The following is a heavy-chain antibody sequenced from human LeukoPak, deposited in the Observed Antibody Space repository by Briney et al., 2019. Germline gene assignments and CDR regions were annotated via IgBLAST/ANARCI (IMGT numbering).Heavy chain of an antibody. Sequence: PGGSLRLSCSASGFTFNRFYLHWVRQAPGKGLEFVSHISSNGATTYYADSVKGRFTISRDNSKNTLYLQMSSLRADDTAVYYCAKALTQIPRLATGLGYWGQGTLVTVSS. D-gene: IGHD2-21*02. CDR3: AKALTQIPRLATGLGY. V-gene: IGHV3-64D*06. CDR2: ISSNGATT. J-gene: IGHJ4*02. CDR1: GFTFNRFY.